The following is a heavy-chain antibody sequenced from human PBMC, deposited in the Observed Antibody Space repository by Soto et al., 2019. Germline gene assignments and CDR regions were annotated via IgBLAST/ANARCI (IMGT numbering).Heavy chain of an antibody. CDR1: GVSFSGYY. D-gene: IGHD3-3*01. CDR2: INHSGST. CDR3: ARGAGYDFWSGYQYYYYYMDV. J-gene: IGHJ6*03. Sequence: PSETLSLTCAVYGVSFSGYYWSWIRQPPGKGLEWIGEINHSGSTNYNPSLKSRVTISVDTSKNQFSLKLSSVTAADTAVYYCARGAGYDFWSGYQYYYYYMDVWGKGTTVTVSS. V-gene: IGHV4-34*01.